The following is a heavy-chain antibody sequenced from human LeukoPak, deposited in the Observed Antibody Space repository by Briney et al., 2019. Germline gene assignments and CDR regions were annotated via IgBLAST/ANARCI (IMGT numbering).Heavy chain of an antibody. CDR2: IYTSGST. J-gene: IGHJ3*02. CDR1: GGSISSYY. V-gene: IGHV4-4*07. Sequence: SETLSLTCTVSGGSISSYYWSWVRQPAGKGLEWIGRIYTSGSTNYNPSLESRVTMSVDTSENQFSLKLSSVTAADTAVYYCAREFAYYYDSSGYRRAFDIWGQGTMVTVSS. D-gene: IGHD3-22*01. CDR3: AREFAYYYDSSGYRRAFDI.